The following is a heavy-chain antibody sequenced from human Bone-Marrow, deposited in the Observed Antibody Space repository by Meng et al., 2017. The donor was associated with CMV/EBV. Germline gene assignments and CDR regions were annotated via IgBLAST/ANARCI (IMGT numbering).Heavy chain of an antibody. CDR2: IYSGGST. V-gene: IGHV3-66*02. CDR1: GFTVSSNY. CDR3: ASRYYDFWSGYYSPYGMDV. Sequence: GESLKISCAASGFTVSSNYKSCVRQAPGKGLEWVSVIYSGGSTYYADSVKGRFTISRDNSKNTLYLQMNSLRAEDTAVYYCASRYYDFWSGYYSPYGMDVCGQGTTVTASS. J-gene: IGHJ6*02. D-gene: IGHD3-3*01.